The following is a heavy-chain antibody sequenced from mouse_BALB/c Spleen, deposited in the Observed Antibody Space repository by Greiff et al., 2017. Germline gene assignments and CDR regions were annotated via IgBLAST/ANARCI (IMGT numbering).Heavy chain of an antibody. CDR2: ISSGSSTI. J-gene: IGHJ2*01. CDR1: GFTFSGFG. CDR3: ARCFSLTGTVDY. D-gene: IGHD4-1*01. V-gene: IGHV5-17*02. Sequence: EVQLVESGGGLVQPGGSRKLSCAASGFTFSGFGMHWVRQAPGKGLEWVAYISSGSSTINYADTVKGRFTIARDNTTNTLFLQMTSLRSEDTAMYYCARCFSLTGTVDYWGQGTTVTVSS.